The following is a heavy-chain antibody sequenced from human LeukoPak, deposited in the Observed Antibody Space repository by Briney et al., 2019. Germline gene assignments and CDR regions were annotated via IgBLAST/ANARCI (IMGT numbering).Heavy chain of an antibody. Sequence: PGGSLRLSCSPSGFTFSDYAMYWVRQAPGKGLEYVSSIGGDGSSPYYADSVKGRFPISRDNSKNTLYLQMSSLRTEDTALYYCVKDIVPYDSIWGPFDFWGQGTLVTVSS. CDR2: IGGDGSSP. CDR1: GFTFSDYA. V-gene: IGHV3-64D*06. J-gene: IGHJ4*02. CDR3: VKDIVPYDSIWGPFDF. D-gene: IGHD3-16*01.